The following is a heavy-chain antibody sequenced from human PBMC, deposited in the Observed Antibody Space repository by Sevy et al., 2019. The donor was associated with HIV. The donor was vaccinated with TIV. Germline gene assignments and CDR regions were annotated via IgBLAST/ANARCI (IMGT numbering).Heavy chain of an antibody. V-gene: IGHV4-61*01. CDR3: AREPYFFVKSGYFWDY. D-gene: IGHD3-22*01. J-gene: IGHJ4*02. CDR1: GVSVTSDTYY. Sequence: SEALSLTCAVSGVSVTSDTYYWSWIRQPPGKGLEWIGYVYHTGRTNYSPSFKSRVTISIDTSKNQFSLRLFSVAAADKAMYYCAREPYFFVKSGYFWDYWGQGILVTVSS. CDR2: VYHTGRT.